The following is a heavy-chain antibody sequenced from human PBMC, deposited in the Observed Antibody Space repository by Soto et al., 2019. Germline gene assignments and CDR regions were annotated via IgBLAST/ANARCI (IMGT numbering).Heavy chain of an antibody. CDR3: ARRGKKWLSIDYYGMDV. CDR1: GYSFTSYW. CDR2: IYPGDSDT. D-gene: IGHD5-12*01. V-gene: IGHV5-51*01. J-gene: IGHJ6*02. Sequence: GESLKISCKGSGYSFTSYWIGWVRQMPGKGLEWMGIIYPGDSDTRYSPSFQGQVTISADKSISTAYLQWSSLKASDTAMYYCARRGKKWLSIDYYGMDVWGQGTTVTVSS.